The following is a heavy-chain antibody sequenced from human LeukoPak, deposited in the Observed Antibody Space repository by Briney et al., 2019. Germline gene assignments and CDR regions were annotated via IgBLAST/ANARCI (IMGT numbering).Heavy chain of an antibody. J-gene: IGHJ5*02. V-gene: IGHV4-59*01. CDR2: IYNSGST. CDR3: ARLSRSGWYLTWFAR. D-gene: IGHD6-19*01. Sequence: SETLSLTCTVSGASISSYYWSWIRQAPGKGLEWIGYIYNSGSTNYNPSLKRRVTISVDTSKNQFSLKLSSVTAADTAVYYCARLSRSGWYLTWFARWGQRTLATAPS. CDR1: GASISSYY.